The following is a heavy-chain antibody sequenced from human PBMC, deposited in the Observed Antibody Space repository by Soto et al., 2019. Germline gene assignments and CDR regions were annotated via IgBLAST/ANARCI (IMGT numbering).Heavy chain of an antibody. V-gene: IGHV1-69*13. CDR1: GGTFNNYG. D-gene: IGHD2-15*01. CDR2: ISPLFGTT. CDR3: AILLAGPKSWFDP. J-gene: IGHJ5*02. Sequence: GASVKVSCKASGGTFNNYGINWMRQAPGQGLEWMGGISPLFGTTDYAQRFQGRVTLTADGSTSTAYMEVRGLRSDDTAVYYCAILLAGPKSWFDPWGQGTLVTVSS.